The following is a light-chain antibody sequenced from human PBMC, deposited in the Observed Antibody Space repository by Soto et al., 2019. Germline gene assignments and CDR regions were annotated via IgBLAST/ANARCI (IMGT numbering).Light chain of an antibody. Sequence: DIQMTQSPSTLFASVGDRVTITCRARQSISSWLAWYQQKPGKAPKLLIYKASSLESGVPSRFSGSGSGTDFTLTISSLQPDDFATYDWPQYNSYYTFGTGTKLEIK. V-gene: IGKV1-5*03. CDR2: KAS. J-gene: IGKJ2*01. CDR1: QSISSW. CDR3: PQYNSYYT.